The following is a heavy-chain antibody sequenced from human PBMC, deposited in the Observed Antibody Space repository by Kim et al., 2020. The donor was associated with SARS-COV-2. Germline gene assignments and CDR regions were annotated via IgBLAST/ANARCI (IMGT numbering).Heavy chain of an antibody. J-gene: IGHJ3*02. V-gene: IGHV3-49*04. CDR2: IRSKAYGGTT. D-gene: IGHD3-22*01. CDR3: TRVEYYYDSSGKAFDI. CDR1: GFTFGDYA. Sequence: GGSLRLSCTASGFTFGDYAMSWVRQAPGKGLEWVGFIRSKAYGGTTEYAASVKGRFTISRDDSKSIAYLQMNSLKTEDTAVYYCTRVEYYYDSSGKAFDIWGQGTMVTVSS.